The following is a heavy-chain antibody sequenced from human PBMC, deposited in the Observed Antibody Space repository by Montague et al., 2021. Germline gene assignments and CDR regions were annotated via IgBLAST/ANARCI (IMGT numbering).Heavy chain of an antibody. Sequence: SETLSLTCSVSGDSISSYEYYWTWIRQPAGRGLEWTGRVYKRGDTNTNPSLRSRLTLSVDTSKNHFSLTLTSVTAADTAVYFCARDSPVVEPWVGEHKGAFDIWGQGTMVTVSS. D-gene: IGHD3-10*01. CDR1: GDSISSYEYY. CDR3: ARDSPVVEPWVGEHKGAFDI. CDR2: VYKRGDT. J-gene: IGHJ3*02. V-gene: IGHV4-4*07.